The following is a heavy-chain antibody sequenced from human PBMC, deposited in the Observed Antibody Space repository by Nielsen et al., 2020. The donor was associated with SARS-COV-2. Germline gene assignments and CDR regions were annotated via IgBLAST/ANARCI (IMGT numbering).Heavy chain of an antibody. CDR1: GFTFSSYA. V-gene: IGHV3-23*03. CDR3: ANDFADSYFDS. CDR2: IYSGGSST. D-gene: IGHD2-21*02. J-gene: IGHJ4*02. Sequence: GASLKISCAASGFTFSSYAMSWVRQAPGKGLEWVSVIYSGGSSTYYADSVKGRFTISRDNSKNTLYLQMNSLRAEDTAVYYCANDFADSYFDSWGQGTLVTVSS.